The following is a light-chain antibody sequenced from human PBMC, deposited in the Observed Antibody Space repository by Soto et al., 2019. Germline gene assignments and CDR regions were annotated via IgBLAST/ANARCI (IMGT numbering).Light chain of an antibody. CDR1: SSDVGGYNY. V-gene: IGLV2-14*01. Sequence: QSVLTQPASVSGSPGQSITISCTGTSSDVGGYNYVSWYQQHPGKAPKLMIYDVNHRPSGVSNRFSGSKSGNTASLTISGLQADDEADYYCSSYTSSSTRVFGGGTQLTVL. CDR2: DVN. CDR3: SSYTSSSTRV. J-gene: IGLJ2*01.